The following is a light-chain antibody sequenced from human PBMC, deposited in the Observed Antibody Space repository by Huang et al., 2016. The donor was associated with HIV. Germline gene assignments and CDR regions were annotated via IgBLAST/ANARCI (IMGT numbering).Light chain of an antibody. J-gene: IGKJ1*01. CDR2: LGS. Sequence: DIVMVQSPASLSVTPGEAASITCRSSQSLLHSNGHNYLDWYWKKPGKSPQLLIYLGSARASGVPDRFSGSGSGTDFTLRINRVEAGDVGVYYCMQGLQTWTFGQGTKVEV. CDR1: QSLLHSNGHNY. V-gene: IGKV2-28*01. CDR3: MQGLQTWT.